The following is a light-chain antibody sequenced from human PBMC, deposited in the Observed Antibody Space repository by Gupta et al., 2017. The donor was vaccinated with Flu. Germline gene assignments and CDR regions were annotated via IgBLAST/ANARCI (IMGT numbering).Light chain of an antibody. CDR2: ADS. CDR3: QVWHISSDHLSV. CDR1: NIGSKS. V-gene: IGLV3-21*02. J-gene: IGLJ3*02. Sequence: SYVLTQPPSVSVAPGQTAKITCGGDNIGSKSVHWYQQKPGQAPVLVVYADSDRPPGIPERFSGSNSGNTATLTISKVEAGDEAEYYCQVWHISSDHLSVFGGGTKLTVL.